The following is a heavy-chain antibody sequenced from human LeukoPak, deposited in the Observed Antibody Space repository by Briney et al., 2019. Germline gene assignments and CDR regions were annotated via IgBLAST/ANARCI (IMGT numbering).Heavy chain of an antibody. CDR3: ARHRYDSSGYYSFDY. CDR1: GGSISSYY. CDR2: IYYSGST. V-gene: IGHV4-59*08. Sequence: PSETLSLTCAVSGGSISSYYWSWIRQPPGKGLEWIGYIYYSGSTKYNPSLKSRVTISVDTSKNQFSLKLSSVTAADTAVYYCARHRYDSSGYYSFDYWGQGTLVTVSS. D-gene: IGHD3-22*01. J-gene: IGHJ4*02.